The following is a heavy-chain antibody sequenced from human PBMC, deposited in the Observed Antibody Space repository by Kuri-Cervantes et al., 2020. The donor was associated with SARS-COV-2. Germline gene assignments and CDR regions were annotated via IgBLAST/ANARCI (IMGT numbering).Heavy chain of an antibody. D-gene: IGHD4-11*01. V-gene: IGHV3-15*01. J-gene: IGHJ3*01. CDR3: TTTIVAR. CDR1: GFTFSGSP. CDR2: IKSKTDGGTT. Sequence: GESLKISCAASGFTFSGSPIHWVRQASGKGLEWVGHIKSKTDGGTTDYAAPVKGRFTISRDDTKNTLYLQMNSLKTEDTAVYYCTTTIVARWGQGTMVTVSS.